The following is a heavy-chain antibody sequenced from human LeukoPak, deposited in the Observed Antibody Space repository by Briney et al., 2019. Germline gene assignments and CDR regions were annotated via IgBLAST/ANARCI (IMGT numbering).Heavy chain of an antibody. CDR2: IKSKTEGGTT. CDR3: TTGLDY. Sequence: GGSLRLSCAASGFTFSNAWMSWVRQAPGKGLEWVGRIKSKTEGGTTDYAAPVKGRFTISRDDSKNTLYLQMNSLKTEDTAVYYCTTGLDYWGQGTLVTVSS. CDR1: GFTFSNAW. V-gene: IGHV3-15*01. J-gene: IGHJ4*02.